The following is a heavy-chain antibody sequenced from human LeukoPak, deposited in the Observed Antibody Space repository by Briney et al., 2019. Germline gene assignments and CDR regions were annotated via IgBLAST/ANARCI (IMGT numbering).Heavy chain of an antibody. CDR3: AREWGLESSGYYYAY. CDR2: FTPIFGTA. CDR1: GGTFSRFT. J-gene: IGHJ4*02. V-gene: IGHV1-69*13. D-gene: IGHD3-22*01. Sequence: SVKVSCKASGGTFSRFTISWVRQAPGQGFEWLEGFTPIFGTANFAQKFQGRVSITADGSTSTAFMELSSLRSEDTAVYYCAREWGLESSGYYYAYWGQGTLVTVSS.